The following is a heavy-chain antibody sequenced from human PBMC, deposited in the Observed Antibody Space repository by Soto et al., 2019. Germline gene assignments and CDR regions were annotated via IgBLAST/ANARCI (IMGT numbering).Heavy chain of an antibody. CDR1: GFTFSSYS. J-gene: IGHJ6*02. CDR2: ISSSSSYI. CDR3: ARGGGDIVVVVAARQYYYYGMDV. V-gene: IGHV3-21*01. Sequence: EVQLVESGGGLVKPGGSLRLSCAASGFTFSSYSMNWVRQAPGKGLEWVSSISSSSSYIYYADSVKGRFTISRDNAKNSVYLKMNSLRAEDTAVYYCARGGGDIVVVVAARQYYYYGMDVWGQGTTVTVSS. D-gene: IGHD2-15*01.